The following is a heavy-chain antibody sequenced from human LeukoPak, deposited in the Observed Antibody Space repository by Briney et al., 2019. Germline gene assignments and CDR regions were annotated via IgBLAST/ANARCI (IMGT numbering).Heavy chain of an antibody. CDR2: TVVGSGNT. V-gene: IGHV1-58*02. Sequence: SVKVSCKASGFTFSSSATQWVRQARGQRLEWIGWTVVGSGNTNYAQKFQERVTITRDMSTSTAYMELSSLRSEDTAVYYCAAEGGTGGFDYWGKGTLVTVSS. CDR1: GFTFSSSA. J-gene: IGHJ4*02. CDR3: AAEGGTGGFDY. D-gene: IGHD7-27*01.